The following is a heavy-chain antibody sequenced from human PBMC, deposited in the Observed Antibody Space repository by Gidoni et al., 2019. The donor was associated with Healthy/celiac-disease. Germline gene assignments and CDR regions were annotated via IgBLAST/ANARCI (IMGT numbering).Heavy chain of an antibody. V-gene: IGHV3-21*01. CDR3: AREKYYYYDSSGYYYDGAFDI. CDR1: GFTFSSYS. J-gene: IGHJ3*02. CDR2: ISSSSSYI. D-gene: IGHD3-22*01. Sequence: EVQLVESGGGLVKPGGSLRLSCAASGFTFSSYSMNWVRQAPGKGLEWVSSISSSSSYIYYADLVKGRFTISRDNAKNSLYLQMNSLRAEDTAVYYCAREKYYYYDSSGYYYDGAFDIWGQGTMVTVSS.